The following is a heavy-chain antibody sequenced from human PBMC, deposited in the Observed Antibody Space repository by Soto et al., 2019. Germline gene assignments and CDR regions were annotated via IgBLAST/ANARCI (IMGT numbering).Heavy chain of an antibody. J-gene: IGHJ6*03. D-gene: IGHD3-10*01. CDR1: GFIFGDYA. V-gene: IGHV3-49*03. Sequence: EVQLVESGGGLVQPGRSLTLSCAGSGFIFGDYALAWFRQSPEKGLEWVGFIRAKAFSGTTEYAASVEGRFTISRDDSKSIVFLQMNGLQAEDTAVYYFGREAVPITRLRGDVDVWGRGTKVTVSS. CDR3: GREAVPITRLRGDVDV. CDR2: IRAKAFSGTT.